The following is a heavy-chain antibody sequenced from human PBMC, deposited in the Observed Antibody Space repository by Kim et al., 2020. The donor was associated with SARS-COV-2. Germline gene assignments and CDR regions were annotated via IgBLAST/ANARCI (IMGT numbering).Heavy chain of an antibody. Sequence: YAHSVKGRCTIHRDKAKNSLYLQMNSLRAEDTALYYCARAPYDSSGLFDYWGQGTLVTVSS. CDR3: ARAPYDSSGLFDY. D-gene: IGHD3-22*01. J-gene: IGHJ4*02. V-gene: IGHV3-9*01.